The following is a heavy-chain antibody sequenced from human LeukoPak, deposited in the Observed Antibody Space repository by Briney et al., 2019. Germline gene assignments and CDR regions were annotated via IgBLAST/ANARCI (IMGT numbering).Heavy chain of an antibody. CDR1: GGSITNYY. CDR3: ARHGKGVTYFYTFDI. J-gene: IGHJ3*02. D-gene: IGHD2/OR15-2a*01. V-gene: IGHV4-59*08. CDR2: VYVSGAT. Sequence: PSETLSLTCTVSGGSITNYYWSWIRQPPGEGLEWVGYVYVSGATNSNPSLKSRVTISVDTSKNQFSLKLSSVTAADTAVYYCARHGKGVTYFYTFDIWGQGTVVAVSS.